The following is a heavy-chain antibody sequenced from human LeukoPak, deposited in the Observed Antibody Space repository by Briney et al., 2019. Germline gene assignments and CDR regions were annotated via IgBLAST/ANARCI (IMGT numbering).Heavy chain of an antibody. CDR2: IKSKTDGGTT. Sequence: PGGSLRLSCAASGFTFSNAWMSWVRQGPGKGLEWVVRIKSKTDGGTTDYAAPVKGRFTISRDDSKNTLYLQMNSLKTEDTAVYHCTTGPGYFDYWGQGTLFTVSS. V-gene: IGHV3-15*01. J-gene: IGHJ4*02. CDR3: TTGPGYFDY. CDR1: GFTFSNAW.